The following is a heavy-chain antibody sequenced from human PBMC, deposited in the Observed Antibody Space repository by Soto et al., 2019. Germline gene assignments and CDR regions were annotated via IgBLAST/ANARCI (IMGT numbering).Heavy chain of an antibody. CDR1: GYIFTTYG. J-gene: IGHJ4*02. CDR3: ARGRYGDY. Sequence: QVHLVQSGAEVKKPGASVKVSCKGSGYIFTTYGITWVRQAPGQGLEWMGWISAHNGNTNYAQKLQGRVTVTRDTYTSTAYVKLRNLRSDDTAVYYCARGRYGDYWGQGALVTVSS. V-gene: IGHV1-18*01. D-gene: IGHD1-1*01. CDR2: ISAHNGNT.